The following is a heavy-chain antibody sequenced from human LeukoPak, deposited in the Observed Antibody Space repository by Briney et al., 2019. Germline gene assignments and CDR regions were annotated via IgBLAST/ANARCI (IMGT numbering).Heavy chain of an antibody. CDR1: GGSFNDYH. J-gene: IGHJ4*02. D-gene: IGHD6-19*01. Sequence: SETLSLTCAVYGGSFNDYHWSWIRQPPGKGLEWIGEINHSGSTNYNPSLKSRVTISVDTSKNQFSLRLTSVTAADTAVYYCARGEWLVQGEFDSWGQGTLVTVSS. CDR3: ARGEWLVQGEFDS. CDR2: INHSGST. V-gene: IGHV4-34*01.